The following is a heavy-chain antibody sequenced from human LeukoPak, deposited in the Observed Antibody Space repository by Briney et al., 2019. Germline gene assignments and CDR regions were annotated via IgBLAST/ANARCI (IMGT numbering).Heavy chain of an antibody. V-gene: IGHV3-23*01. J-gene: IGHJ3*01. CDR1: GFTFKSYG. CDR2: LSGTGTTI. Sequence: GGSLRLSCAASGFTFKSYGMNWVRQAPGKGLEWLSALSGTGTTIDYADSVKGRFTISRDNSKNTLYLQMFSLRPEDTAVYFCAKDLILWGQGTVVTVSS. CDR3: AKDLIL.